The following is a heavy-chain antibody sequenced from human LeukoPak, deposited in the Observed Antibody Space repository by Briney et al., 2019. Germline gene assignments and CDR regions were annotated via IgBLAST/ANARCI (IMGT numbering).Heavy chain of an antibody. CDR2: ISYDGSNK. V-gene: IGHV3-30*14. CDR1: GFTFSSYA. J-gene: IGHJ4*02. CDR3: ARDGAEGNDY. Sequence: GGSLRLSCAASGFTFSSYAMHWVRQAPGKGLEWVAVISYDGSNKYYADSVKGRFTISRHNSKNTLYLQMNSLRAEDTAVYYCARDGAEGNDYWGQGTLVTVSS.